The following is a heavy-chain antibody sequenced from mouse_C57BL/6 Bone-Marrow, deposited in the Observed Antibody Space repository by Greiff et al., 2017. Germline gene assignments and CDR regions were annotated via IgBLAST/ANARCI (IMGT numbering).Heavy chain of an antibody. J-gene: IGHJ4*01. CDR2: INYDGSST. Sequence: VQLVESEGGLVQPGSSMKLSCTASGFTFSDYYMAWVRQVPEKGLEWVANINYDGSSTYYLDSLKSRFIISRDNAKNILYLQMSSLKSEDTATYYCTRDLDYYSSSPGYAMDYWGQGTSVTVSS. CDR3: TRDLDYYSSSPGYAMDY. V-gene: IGHV5-16*01. CDR1: GFTFSDYY. D-gene: IGHD1-1*01.